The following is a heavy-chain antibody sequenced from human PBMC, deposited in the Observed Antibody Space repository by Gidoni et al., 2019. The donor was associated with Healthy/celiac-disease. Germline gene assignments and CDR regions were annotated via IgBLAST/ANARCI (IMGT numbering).Heavy chain of an antibody. D-gene: IGHD6-13*01. J-gene: IGHJ3*02. CDR2: IYYSGST. Sequence: QVQLQESGPGLVKPSQTLSLTCPVSGGSISSGGYYWSWIRQHPGKGLEWIGYIYYSGSTYYNPSLKSRVTISVDTSKNQFSLKLSSVTAADTAVYYCARNIAAAGNDAFDIWGQGTMVTVSS. CDR1: GGSISSGGYY. CDR3: ARNIAAAGNDAFDI. V-gene: IGHV4-31*03.